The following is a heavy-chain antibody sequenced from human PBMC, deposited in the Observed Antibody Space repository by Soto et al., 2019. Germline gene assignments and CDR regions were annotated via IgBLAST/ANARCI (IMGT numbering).Heavy chain of an antibody. D-gene: IGHD2-15*01. V-gene: IGHV3-23*01. J-gene: IGHJ4*02. Sequence: PGGSLRLSCAASGFTFSSYAMSWVRQAPGRGLEWVSAFGGSGSNTYYTGSVQGRFTISRDNSKNTLYLQMNSLRAEDTAVYYCEKIKDREPNWFSEFDFWGQGTLVTVSS. CDR1: GFTFSSYA. CDR2: FGGSGSNT. CDR3: EKIKDREPNWFSEFDF.